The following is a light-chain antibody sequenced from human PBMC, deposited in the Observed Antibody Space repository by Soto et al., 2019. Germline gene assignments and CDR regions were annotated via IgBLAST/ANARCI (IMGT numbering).Light chain of an antibody. J-gene: IGKJ2*01. CDR3: QQSGSSPPYT. CDR2: GAS. Sequence: EIVLTQSPGTLSLSPGERATLSCRASQSVSSSYLAWYQQKPGQAPRLLIYGASSRATGIPDRFSGSGSGTDFTLTISRLAPEDFAVYYWQQSGSSPPYTFGKGTKLEIK. V-gene: IGKV3-20*01. CDR1: QSVSSSY.